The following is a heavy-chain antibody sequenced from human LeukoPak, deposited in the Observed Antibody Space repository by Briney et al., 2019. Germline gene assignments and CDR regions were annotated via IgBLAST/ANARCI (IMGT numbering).Heavy chain of an antibody. CDR3: AIMHPYYDGSGYWVQ. J-gene: IGHJ4*02. Sequence: GGSLRLSCAASGFTFSTYVMTWVRQAPGKGLEWVSEISGSGGTTYYADSVKGRFTISRDNSKNTLYLQMNSLRAEDTALYYCAIMHPYYDGSGYWVQWGQGTLVTVSS. CDR1: GFTFSTYV. D-gene: IGHD3-22*01. V-gene: IGHV3-23*01. CDR2: ISGSGGTT.